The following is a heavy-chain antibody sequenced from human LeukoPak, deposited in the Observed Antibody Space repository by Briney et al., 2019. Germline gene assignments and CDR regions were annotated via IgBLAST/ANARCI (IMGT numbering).Heavy chain of an antibody. D-gene: IGHD3-10*01. CDR3: ARGAMVRGVSTNWFDP. CDR1: GGSISSYY. J-gene: IGHJ5*02. CDR2: IYYSGST. Sequence: PSETLSLTCTVSGGSISSYYWSWIRQPPGKGLEWIGYIYYSGSTNYNPSLKSRVTISVDTSKNQFSLKLSSVTAADTAVYYCARGAMVRGVSTNWFDPWGQGTLVTVSS. V-gene: IGHV4-59*01.